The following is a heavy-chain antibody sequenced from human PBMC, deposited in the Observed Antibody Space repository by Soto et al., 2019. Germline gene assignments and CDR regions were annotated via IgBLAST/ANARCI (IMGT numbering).Heavy chain of an antibody. CDR3: ARDSNYYYYMDV. Sequence: SETLSLTCTVSGGSISSGGYYWSWIRQHPGKGLEWIGYIYYSGSTYYNPSLKSRVTISVDTSKNQFSLKLSSVTAADTAVYYCARDSNYYYYMDVWGKGTTVTVSS. CDR2: IYYSGST. CDR1: GGSISSGGYY. J-gene: IGHJ6*03. V-gene: IGHV4-31*03.